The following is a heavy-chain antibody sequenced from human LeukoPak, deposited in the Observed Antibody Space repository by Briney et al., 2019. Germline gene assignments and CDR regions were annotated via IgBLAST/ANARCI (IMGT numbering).Heavy chain of an antibody. CDR3: ARDISGYEDY. CDR1: GFTFSIYS. D-gene: IGHD5-12*01. V-gene: IGHV3-48*01. Sequence: GGSLRLSCAASGFTFSIYSMNWVRQAPGKGLEWVSYITRSSTTIYYADSVKGRFTISRDNAKNSLYLQMNSLRVEDTAIYYCARDISGYEDYWGQGTLVTVSS. CDR2: ITRSSTTI. J-gene: IGHJ4*02.